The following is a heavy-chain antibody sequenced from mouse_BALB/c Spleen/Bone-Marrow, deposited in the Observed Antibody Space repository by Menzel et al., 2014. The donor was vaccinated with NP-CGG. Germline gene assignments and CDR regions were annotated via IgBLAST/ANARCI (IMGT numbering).Heavy chain of an antibody. J-gene: IGHJ4*01. CDR3: ARQITTVDYAMDY. Sequence: VQLVESGAELAKPGASVKMSCKASGYTFTSYWMHWVKQRPGQGLEWIGYINPSTGYTEYNQKFKDKATLTADKSSSTAYMQLSSLTSEDSAVYYCARQITTVDYAMDYWGQGTSVTVPS. CDR1: GYTFTSYW. D-gene: IGHD1-1*01. V-gene: IGHV1-7*01. CDR2: INPSTGYT.